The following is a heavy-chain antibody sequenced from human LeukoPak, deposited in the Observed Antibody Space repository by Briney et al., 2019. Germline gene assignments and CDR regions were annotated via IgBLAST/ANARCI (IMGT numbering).Heavy chain of an antibody. Sequence: PGGSLRLSCAASGFTFSNAWMSWVRQAPGKGLEWVGRIKSKTDGGTTDYAAPVKGRFTISRDDSKNTLYLQMNSLKTEDTAVYYCTTDYRHSYGSIDYWGQGTLVTVSS. J-gene: IGHJ4*02. V-gene: IGHV3-15*01. CDR2: IKSKTDGGTT. CDR1: GFTFSNAW. D-gene: IGHD5-18*01. CDR3: TTDYRHSYGSIDY.